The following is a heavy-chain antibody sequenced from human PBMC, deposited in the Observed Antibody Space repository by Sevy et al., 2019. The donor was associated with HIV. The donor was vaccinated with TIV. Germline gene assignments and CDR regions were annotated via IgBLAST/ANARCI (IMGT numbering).Heavy chain of an antibody. CDR3: ARHGTGGTMASPAYS. V-gene: IGHV5-51*01. Sequence: GESLKISCKGSGYSFTSYWIAWLRQMPGKGLEWMGTIYPGDSDTRYSPSFQGQVTISGDKSTRTAYLQWSSLKASDSAMYYCARHGTGGTMASPAYSWGQGTAVTVSS. CDR2: IYPGDSDT. D-gene: IGHD3-10*01. CDR1: GYSFTSYW. J-gene: IGHJ4*02.